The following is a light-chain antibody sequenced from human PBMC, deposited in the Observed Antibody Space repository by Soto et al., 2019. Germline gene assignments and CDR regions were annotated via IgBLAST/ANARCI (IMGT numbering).Light chain of an antibody. CDR1: QSLLHSNGYNY. J-gene: IGKJ3*01. Sequence: DIVMTQSPLSLPVTPGEPASISCRSSQSLLHSNGYNYLDWYLQKPGQSPQLLIYLGSNRASGVPDRFSGSGSSTDFTLKISRVEAEDVGVYYCMQPLQTPFTFGPGTKVDIK. CDR3: MQPLQTPFT. V-gene: IGKV2-28*01. CDR2: LGS.